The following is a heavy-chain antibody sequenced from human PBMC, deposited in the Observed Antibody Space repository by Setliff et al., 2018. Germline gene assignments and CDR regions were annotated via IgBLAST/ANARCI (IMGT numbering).Heavy chain of an antibody. Sequence: ASVKVSCKASGYAFNSYGITWVRQAPGQGLEWMGWISCYDGNTRYARKIQGRATMTTDTSASTAYMELSSLRSEDTAVYYCARDKGYDSSGYYFYYYYYMDVWGKGTTVTVSS. D-gene: IGHD3-22*01. CDR3: ARDKGYDSSGYYFYYYYYMDV. CDR2: ISCYDGNT. V-gene: IGHV1-18*01. J-gene: IGHJ6*03. CDR1: GYAFNSYG.